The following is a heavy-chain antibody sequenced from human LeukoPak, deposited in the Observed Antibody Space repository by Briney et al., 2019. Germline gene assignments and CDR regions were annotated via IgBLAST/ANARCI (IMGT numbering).Heavy chain of an antibody. CDR3: AKCGDFIAASYNWFDP. Sequence: GASVKVSCKASGYTFTDYYMHWLRRAPGQGLEWMGRINPNSGGTKYAQKFQGRVTMTRDTSISTAYMELNRLTSDDTAVYYCAKCGDFIAASYNWFDPWGPGTLVTVSS. CDR2: INPNSGGT. J-gene: IGHJ5*02. CDR1: GYTFTDYY. D-gene: IGHD6-13*01. V-gene: IGHV1-2*06.